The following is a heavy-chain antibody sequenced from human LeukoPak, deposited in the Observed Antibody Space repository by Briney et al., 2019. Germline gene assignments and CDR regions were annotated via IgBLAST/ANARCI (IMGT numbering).Heavy chain of an antibody. CDR1: GGSISSYY. Sequence: PSETLSLTCTVSGGSISSYYWSWIRQPPGKGLEWIGYIYYSGSTNYNPSLKSRVTISVDTSKNQFSLKLSSVTAADTAVYYCARAYYYDSSGYYLPPSYYFDYRGQGTLVTVSS. J-gene: IGHJ4*02. D-gene: IGHD3-22*01. CDR2: IYYSGST. V-gene: IGHV4-59*01. CDR3: ARAYYYDSSGYYLPPSYYFDY.